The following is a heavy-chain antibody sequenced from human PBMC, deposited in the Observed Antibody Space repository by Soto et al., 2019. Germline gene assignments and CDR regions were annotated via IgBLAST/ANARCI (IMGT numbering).Heavy chain of an antibody. J-gene: IGHJ4*02. CDR2: IYSGGST. CDR3: ARVGGAMVRGGRPPRHFDY. D-gene: IGHD3-10*01. CDR1: GFTVSSNY. V-gene: IGHV3-66*01. Sequence: GGSLRLSCAASGFTVSSNYMSWVRQAPGKGLEWVSVIYSGGSTYYADSVKGRFTISRDNSKNTLYLQMNSLRAEDTGVYYCARVGGAMVRGGRPPRHFDYWGQGTLVTVSS.